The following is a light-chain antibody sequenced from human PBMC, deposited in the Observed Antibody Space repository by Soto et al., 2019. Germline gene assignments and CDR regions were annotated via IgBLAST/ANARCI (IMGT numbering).Light chain of an antibody. CDR2: AAS. CDR1: QGISSY. CDR3: QQGFT. V-gene: IGKV1-9*01. Sequence: IQLTQSPSPLSASVGDRVTITCRASQGISSYLAWYQQKPGKAPKLLIYAASTLQSGVPSRFSGSGSGTDFTLTISSLQPEDFATYYWQQGFTFGPGTKVDIK. J-gene: IGKJ3*01.